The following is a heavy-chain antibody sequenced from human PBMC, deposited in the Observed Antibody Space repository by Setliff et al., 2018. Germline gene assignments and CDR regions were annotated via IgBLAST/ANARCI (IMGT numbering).Heavy chain of an antibody. CDR2: VSGSGGST. CDR1: GFTFTTYA. CDR3: ALFGDRNTFPT. Sequence: GGSLRLSCAASGFTFTTYAMSWVRQAPGKGLEWVSGVSGSGGSTFYADSVKGRFTISRDNSKNTLFLQMLSLRVEDTALYYCALFGDRNTFPTWGQGTMVTVSS. J-gene: IGHJ3*02. V-gene: IGHV3-23*01. D-gene: IGHD3-16*01.